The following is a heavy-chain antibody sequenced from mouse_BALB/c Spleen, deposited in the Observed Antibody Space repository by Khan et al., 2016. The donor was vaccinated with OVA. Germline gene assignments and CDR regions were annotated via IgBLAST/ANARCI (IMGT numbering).Heavy chain of an antibody. V-gene: IGHV1-85*01. J-gene: IGHJ1*01. D-gene: IGHD1-1*02. CDR2: IFPGDDST. Sequence: QVQLQQSGAELVKPGASVKLSCKASGYTFASYDINWVRQRPEQGLEWIGWIFPGDDSTKYNEKFKGKATLTTDKSSSTAYMQLSRLTSEDSADYFSARHYYGGNLYGYFDVWGAGTTVTVSA. CDR3: ARHYYGGNLYGYFDV. CDR1: GYTFASYD.